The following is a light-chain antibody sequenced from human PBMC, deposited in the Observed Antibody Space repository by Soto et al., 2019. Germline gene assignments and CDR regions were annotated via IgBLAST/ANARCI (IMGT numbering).Light chain of an antibody. CDR2: LGS. CDR1: QILLHSNGYIY. Sequence: DIVLTQSPLSLPVTPGEPASISCRSSQILLHSNGYIYLDWFLQKPGQSPQLLIYLGSNRASGVPDRFSGSGSGTDFTLKISRVEAEDVGVYYCMEALQTPLTFGPGTKVDI. J-gene: IGKJ3*01. CDR3: MEALQTPLT. V-gene: IGKV2-28*01.